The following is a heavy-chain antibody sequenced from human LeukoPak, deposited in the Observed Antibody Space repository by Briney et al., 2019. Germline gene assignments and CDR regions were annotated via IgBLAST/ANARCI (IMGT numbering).Heavy chain of an antibody. J-gene: IGHJ5*02. CDR2: IYYSGRT. Sequence: SETLSLTCTVSGGSISSYYWSWIRQPPGKRLEWIGYIYYSGRTKYNPSLKSRVTISVDTSKNQFSLQLNSVTPEDTAIYYCAREMEQQLAYSWFDPWGQGILVTVSS. CDR1: GGSISSYY. CDR3: AREMEQQLAYSWFDP. D-gene: IGHD6-13*01. V-gene: IGHV4-59*12.